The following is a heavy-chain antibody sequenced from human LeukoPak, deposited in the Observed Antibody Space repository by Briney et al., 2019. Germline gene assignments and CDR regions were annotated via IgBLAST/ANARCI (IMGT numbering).Heavy chain of an antibody. D-gene: IGHD3-22*01. CDR1: GFTFSSYW. CDR3: ARDLQAYYYDSSGYL. Sequence: GGPLRLSCAASGFTFSSYWMHWVRQAPGKGLVWVSRINTDGSSTSYADSVKGRFTISRDNAKNTLYLQMNSLRAEDTTVYYCARDLQAYYYDSSGYLWGQGTLVTVSS. CDR2: INTDGSST. J-gene: IGHJ4*02. V-gene: IGHV3-74*01.